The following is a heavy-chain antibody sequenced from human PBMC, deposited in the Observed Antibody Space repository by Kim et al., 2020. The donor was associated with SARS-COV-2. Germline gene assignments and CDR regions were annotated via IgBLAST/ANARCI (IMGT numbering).Heavy chain of an antibody. CDR3: ARGVITTGFDY. CDR2: ST. V-gene: IGHV4-34*01. Sequence: STNYNPSLKSRLTISIDTSKNRLSRKLTSVTAADTAVYYCARGVITTGFDYWGQGTLVTVSS. D-gene: IGHD3-22*01. J-gene: IGHJ4*02.